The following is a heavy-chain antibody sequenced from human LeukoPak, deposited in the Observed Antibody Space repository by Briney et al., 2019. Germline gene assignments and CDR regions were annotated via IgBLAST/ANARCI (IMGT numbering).Heavy chain of an antibody. CDR1: GGSISSGGYY. D-gene: IGHD6-13*01. J-gene: IGHJ6*02. V-gene: IGHV4-31*03. CDR3: ARELPPGRGSNWYIGHYGMDV. CDR2: IYYSGST. Sequence: SQTLSLTCTVSGGSISSGGYYWSWIRQHPGKGLEWIGYIYYSGSTYYNPSLKSRVTISVDTSKNQFSLKLSSVTAADTAVYYCARELPPGRGSNWYIGHYGMDVWGQGTTVTVSS.